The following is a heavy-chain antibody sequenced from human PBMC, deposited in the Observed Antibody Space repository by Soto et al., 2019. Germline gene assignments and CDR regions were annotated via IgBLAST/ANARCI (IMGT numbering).Heavy chain of an antibody. J-gene: IGHJ4*02. Sequence: SETLSLTCTVSGGSISSAGYYWGWIRQPPGKGLEWIGSIYYSGSTYYNPSLKSRVTISVDTSKNQFSLKLSSVTAADTAVYYCARHTPAISISDHWGQGTLVTVSS. D-gene: IGHD2-15*01. CDR1: GGSISSAGYY. CDR2: IYYSGST. CDR3: ARHTPAISISDH. V-gene: IGHV4-39*01.